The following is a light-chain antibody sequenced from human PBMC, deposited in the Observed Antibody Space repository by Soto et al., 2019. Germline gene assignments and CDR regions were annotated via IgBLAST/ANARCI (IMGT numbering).Light chain of an antibody. Sequence: EIVLTQSPATLSLSPGERATLSCRASQSVSSYLAWYQQKPGQAPRLLIYDASNRATGIPARFSGSGSGTDFTRTISSLEPEDFAVYYCQQRSNWHLAFGQGTRLEIK. CDR3: QQRSNWHLA. V-gene: IGKV3-11*01. CDR2: DAS. J-gene: IGKJ5*01. CDR1: QSVSSY.